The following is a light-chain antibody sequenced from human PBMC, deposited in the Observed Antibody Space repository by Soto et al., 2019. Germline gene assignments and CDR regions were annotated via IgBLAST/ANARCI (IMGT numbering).Light chain of an antibody. J-gene: IGKJ2*01. CDR3: QQYNNWQT. CDR2: GAS. V-gene: IGKV3-20*01. Sequence: EIVLTQSPGTLSLSPGQRATLSCRASQSVSSNYLAWYQQKPGQAPRLLIHGASSRATAIPDRFSGSGSGTDFTLTISRLEPEDFAVYYCQQYNNWQTFGQGTKLDLK. CDR1: QSVSSNY.